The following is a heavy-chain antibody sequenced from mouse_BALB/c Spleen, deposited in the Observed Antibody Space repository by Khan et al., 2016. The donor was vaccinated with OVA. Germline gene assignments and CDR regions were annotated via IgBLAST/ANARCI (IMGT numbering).Heavy chain of an antibody. CDR2: IWSDGST. D-gene: IGHD2-10*01. J-gene: IGHJ4*01. CDR1: GFSLTNYG. CDR3: ARQPYYHYNIMDY. V-gene: IGHV2-6-1*01. Sequence: VQLQESGPGLVAPSQSLSITCTLSGFSLTNYGIHWVRQPPGKGLEWLVVIWSDGSTTYHSALKSRLTLSKDHSKSQVFLKMNSLQTDDTAVYFCARQPYYHYNIMDYWGQGTSVTVSS.